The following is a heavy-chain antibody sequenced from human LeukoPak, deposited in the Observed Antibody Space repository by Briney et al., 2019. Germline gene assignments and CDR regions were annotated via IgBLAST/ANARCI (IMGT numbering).Heavy chain of an antibody. CDR1: GGTFSSYA. CDR2: IIPILGIA. D-gene: IGHD3-22*01. CDR3: ASYDSSGYYADY. Sequence: SVKVSCKASGGTFSSYAISWVRQAPGQGLEWMGRIIPILGIANYAQKFQGRVTITADKSTSTAYMELSSLRSEDTAVYYCASYDSSGYYADYRGQGTLVTVSS. V-gene: IGHV1-69*04. J-gene: IGHJ4*02.